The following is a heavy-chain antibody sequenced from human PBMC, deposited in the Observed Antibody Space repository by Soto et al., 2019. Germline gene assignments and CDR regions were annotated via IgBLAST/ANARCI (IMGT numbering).Heavy chain of an antibody. Sequence: SETLSLTCTVSGGSISSGGYYWSWIRQHPGKGLEWIGYIYYSGSTYYNPSLKSRVTISVDTSKNQFSLKLSSVTAADTAVYYCARAAASGSYPAAFDIWGPGTLLTVS. V-gene: IGHV4-31*03. D-gene: IGHD1-26*01. CDR3: ARAAASGSYPAAFDI. J-gene: IGHJ3*02. CDR2: IYYSGST. CDR1: GGSISSGGYY.